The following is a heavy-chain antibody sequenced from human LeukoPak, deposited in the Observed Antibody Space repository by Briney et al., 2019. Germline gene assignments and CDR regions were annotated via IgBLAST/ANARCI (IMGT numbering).Heavy chain of an antibody. Sequence: GRSLRLSCAASGFTFSYYAIHWVRQAPGKGLEWVAVISYDGSNKYYADSVKGRFTISRDNSKNMLYLQMNSLRAEDTAVYYCARPSSGWYDWYAFDIWGHGTMVTVSS. D-gene: IGHD6-19*01. V-gene: IGHV3-30*04. CDR1: GFTFSYYA. J-gene: IGHJ3*02. CDR3: ARPSSGWYDWYAFDI. CDR2: ISYDGSNK.